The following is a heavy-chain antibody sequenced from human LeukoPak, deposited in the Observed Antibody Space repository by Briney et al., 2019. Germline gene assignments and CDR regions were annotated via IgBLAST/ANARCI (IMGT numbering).Heavy chain of an antibody. J-gene: IGHJ4*02. D-gene: IGHD2-21*02. CDR3: ARVRGGDSYTLAY. CDR1: GFTFRGYS. CDR2: ISSSSSYT. Sequence: GGSLRLSCAASGFTFRGYSLNWVRQAPGKGLEWVSSISSSSSYTYYADSVKGRFTISRDNAKNSLFLQMNSLRAEDTAVYYCARVRGGDSYTLAYWGQGTLVTVSS. V-gene: IGHV3-21*01.